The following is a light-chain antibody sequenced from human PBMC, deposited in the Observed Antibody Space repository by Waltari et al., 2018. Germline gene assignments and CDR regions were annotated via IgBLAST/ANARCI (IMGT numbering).Light chain of an antibody. CDR1: HSVSAN. CDR2: GAS. Sequence: IEKTQSAYTLSMSPSENTTLSCRASHSVSANLAWYQQKPGQAHRLLIYGASTRATGIPYRFIGSGSGTEFTLTINSLQSEDFAVYYCQQYNNWPPITFGKGTRLEIK. CDR3: QQYNNWPPIT. V-gene: IGKV3-15*01. J-gene: IGKJ5*01.